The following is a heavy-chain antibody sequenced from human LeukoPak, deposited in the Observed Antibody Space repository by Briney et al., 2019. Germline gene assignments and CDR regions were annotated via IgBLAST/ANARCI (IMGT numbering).Heavy chain of an antibody. CDR3: AKDYSRWQTGPYYFDY. D-gene: IGHD4-17*01. Sequence: GGSLRLSCAASGFTFSSYAMSWVRQAPGKGLEWVSAISGSGGSTYYADSVKGRFTISRDNSKNTLYLQMNSLRAEDTAVYYCAKDYSRWQTGPYYFDYWGQGTLVTVSS. CDR2: ISGSGGST. J-gene: IGHJ4*02. CDR1: GFTFSSYA. V-gene: IGHV3-23*01.